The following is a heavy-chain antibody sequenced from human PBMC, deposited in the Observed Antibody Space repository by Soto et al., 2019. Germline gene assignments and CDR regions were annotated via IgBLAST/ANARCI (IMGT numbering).Heavy chain of an antibody. Sequence: GGSLKLSCAASGFTFSSYGMHWVRQAPGKGLEWVAVISYDGSNKYYADSVKGRFTISRDNSKNTLYLQMNSLRAEDTAVYYCAKDQQVGYSDSSGYSGPFDYWGQGILVTVS. CDR1: GFTFSSYG. D-gene: IGHD3-22*01. CDR3: AKDQQVGYSDSSGYSGPFDY. V-gene: IGHV3-30*18. CDR2: ISYDGSNK. J-gene: IGHJ4*02.